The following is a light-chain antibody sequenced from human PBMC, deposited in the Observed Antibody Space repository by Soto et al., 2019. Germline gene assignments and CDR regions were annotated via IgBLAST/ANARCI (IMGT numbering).Light chain of an antibody. Sequence: DIPMTQSPSSLSASVGDRVTITCRASQGISTYLAWYQQKPGTVPKLLIYAASTLPSGVPSRFSGSGSGTDFTLTISSLQPEDVATYYSQKYDSAPFSFGPGTKVDI. J-gene: IGKJ3*01. V-gene: IGKV1-27*01. CDR2: AAS. CDR1: QGISTY. CDR3: QKYDSAPFS.